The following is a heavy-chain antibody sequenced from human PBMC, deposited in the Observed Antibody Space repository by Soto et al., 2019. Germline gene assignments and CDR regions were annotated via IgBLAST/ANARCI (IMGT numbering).Heavy chain of an antibody. J-gene: IGHJ4*02. CDR1: GSIFINYY. Sequence: QVHLVQSGAEVKKPGASVKVSCKASGSIFINYYIHWVRQAPGQGLEWIGIINPNGGSTNYAQKCRGRVTMARDPSTSTVYTDLSSLRSDDPAVYYCARDLAAADYWGQGPMVTVAS. D-gene: IGHD6-13*01. CDR3: ARDLAAADY. V-gene: IGHV1-46*01. CDR2: INPNGGST.